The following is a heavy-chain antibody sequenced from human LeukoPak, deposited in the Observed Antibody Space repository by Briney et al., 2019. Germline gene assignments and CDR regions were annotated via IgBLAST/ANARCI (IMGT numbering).Heavy chain of an antibody. D-gene: IGHD3-22*01. CDR1: GGSISSSSYY. V-gene: IGHV4-39*07. CDR2: IYYSGST. Sequence: SETLSLTCTVSGGSISSSSYYWGWIRQPPGKGLEWIGSIYYSGSTYYNPSLKSRVTISVDTSKNQFSLKLSSVTAADTAVYYCARDPHGSGYYYKGIAYWGQGTLVTVSS. CDR3: ARDPHGSGYYYKGIAY. J-gene: IGHJ4*02.